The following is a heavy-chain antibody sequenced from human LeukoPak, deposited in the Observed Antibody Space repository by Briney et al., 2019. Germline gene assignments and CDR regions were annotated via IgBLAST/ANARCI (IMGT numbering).Heavy chain of an antibody. D-gene: IGHD6-19*01. CDR1: GGSISSYY. Sequence: PSETLSLTCTVSGGSISSYYFTWIRQAAAAGKGLEWIGRIYTSGSTNYNPSLKSRVTMSVDTSKNQFSLKLSSVTAADTAVYYCAKSPVGQWLGVDYWGQGTLVTVSS. J-gene: IGHJ4*02. V-gene: IGHV4-4*07. CDR3: AKSPVGQWLGVDY. CDR2: IYTSGST.